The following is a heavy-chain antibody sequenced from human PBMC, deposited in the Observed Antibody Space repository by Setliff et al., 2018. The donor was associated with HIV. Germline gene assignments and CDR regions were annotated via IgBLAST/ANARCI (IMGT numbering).Heavy chain of an antibody. V-gene: IGHV4-34*01. D-gene: IGHD3-22*01. CDR2: INHSGST. J-gene: IGHJ3*02. CDR3: ARPYYDSSDYSWVDAFDI. CDR1: GGSFSDYS. Sequence: KPSETLSLTCAVYGGSFSDYSWTWIRQPPGRGLEWIGEINHSGSTNYSPSLKSRVTISLDKSKNQFSLKLSSVTAADTAVYYCARPYYDSSDYSWVDAFDIWGQGTMVTVSS.